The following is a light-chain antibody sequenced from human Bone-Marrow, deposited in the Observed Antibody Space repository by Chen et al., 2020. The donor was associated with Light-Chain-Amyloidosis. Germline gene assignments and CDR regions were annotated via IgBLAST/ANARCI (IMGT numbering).Light chain of an antibody. CDR3: QSYQGSSQGV. V-gene: IGLV6-57*01. CDR2: EDD. J-gene: IGLJ3*02. CDR1: RGSIATNE. Sequence: FMLTPPLSGSGSPGTTVLISWTRSRGSIATNEVQSYQHRPGSSPTTVICEDDQRPAAFPDRLSCAIDRSSNSSSLTSSVLETDDEADYYCQSYQGSSQGVFGGGTKLTVL.